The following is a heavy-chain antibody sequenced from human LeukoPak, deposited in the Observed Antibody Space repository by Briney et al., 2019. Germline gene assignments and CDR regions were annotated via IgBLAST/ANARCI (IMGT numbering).Heavy chain of an antibody. D-gene: IGHD3-16*01. V-gene: IGHV4-39*07. CDR1: GGSISSSSYY. CDR3: ARETSQKGAHYMDV. J-gene: IGHJ6*03. CDR2: IYYSGST. Sequence: SETLSLTCTVSGGSISSSSYYWGWIRQPPGKGLEWIGSIYYSGSTYYDPSLKSRVTISVDTSKNQFSLKLRSVTAADTAVYYCARETSQKGAHYMDVWGKGTTVTISS.